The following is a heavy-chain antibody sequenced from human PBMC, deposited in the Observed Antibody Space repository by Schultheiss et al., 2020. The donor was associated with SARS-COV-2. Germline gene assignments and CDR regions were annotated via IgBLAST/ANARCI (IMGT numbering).Heavy chain of an antibody. CDR3: ARTTLQGSGDY. Sequence: SETLSLTCTVSGGSVSSGGYYWSWIRQHPGKGLEWIGYIYYSGSTYYNPSLKSRVTISADTSKNQLSLKLSSLTAADTAVYYCARTTLQGSGDYWGQGTTVTVSS. CDR1: GGSVSSGGYY. CDR2: IYYSGST. D-gene: IGHD1-14*01. V-gene: IGHV4-31*03. J-gene: IGHJ4*03.